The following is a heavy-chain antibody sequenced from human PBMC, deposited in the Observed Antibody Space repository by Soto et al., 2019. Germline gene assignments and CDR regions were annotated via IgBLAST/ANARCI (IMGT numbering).Heavy chain of an antibody. J-gene: IGHJ5*02. Sequence: HPGGSLRLSCTTSGFSFGDYAMSWFRQAPGKGLEWVGFIRSKVYGGAVEYAASVRGRFTISRDDSKSVAYLQMNSLQAEDTAVYYCSKSMMIQVIGWFDPWGQGTLVTVSS. CDR2: IRSKVYGGAV. CDR1: GFSFGDYA. V-gene: IGHV3-49*03. D-gene: IGHD3-22*01. CDR3: SKSMMIQVIGWFDP.